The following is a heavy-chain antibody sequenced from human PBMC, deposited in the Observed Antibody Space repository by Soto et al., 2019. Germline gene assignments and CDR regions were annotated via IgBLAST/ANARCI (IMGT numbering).Heavy chain of an antibody. CDR1: GFTFSSYW. CDR2: IKQDGSEK. CDR3: ARESGLILEWLSHYYYGMDV. Sequence: GGSLRLSCAASGFTFSSYWMSWVRQAPGKGLEWVANIKQDGSEKYYVDSVKGRFTISRDNAKNSLYLQMNSLRAEDTAVYYCARESGLILEWLSHYYYGMDVWGQGTTVTVSS. D-gene: IGHD3-3*01. V-gene: IGHV3-7*05. J-gene: IGHJ6*02.